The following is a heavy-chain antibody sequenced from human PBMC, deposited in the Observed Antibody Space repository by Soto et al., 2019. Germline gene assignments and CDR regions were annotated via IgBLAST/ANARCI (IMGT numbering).Heavy chain of an antibody. CDR1: GYTFTSYG. J-gene: IGHJ6*02. V-gene: IGHV1-18*01. Sequence: ASVKVSCKASGYTFTSYGISWVRQAPGQGLEWMGWISAYNGNTNYAQKLQGRVTMTTDTSTSTAYMELRSLRSDDTAVYYCARARYCSGGSCYSGYYGMDVWGQGTTVTVS. CDR2: ISAYNGNT. CDR3: ARARYCSGGSCYSGYYGMDV. D-gene: IGHD2-15*01.